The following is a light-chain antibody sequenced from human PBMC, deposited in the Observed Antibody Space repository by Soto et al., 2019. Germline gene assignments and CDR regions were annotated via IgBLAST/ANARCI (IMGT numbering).Light chain of an antibody. Sequence: QSVLTQPPSVSGAPGQRVTISCTGGSSKIGAGYDVHWYQQLPGTAPKLLIYGNSNRPSGVPDRFSGSKSGTSASLAITGLQAEDEADYYCQSYDSSLSGSYVFGTGTKVTVL. CDR3: QSYDSSLSGSYV. CDR2: GNS. V-gene: IGLV1-40*01. CDR1: SSKIGAGYD. J-gene: IGLJ1*01.